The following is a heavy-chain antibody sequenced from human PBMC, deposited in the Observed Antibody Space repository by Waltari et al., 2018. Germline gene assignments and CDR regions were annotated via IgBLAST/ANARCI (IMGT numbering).Heavy chain of an antibody. J-gene: IGHJ4*02. D-gene: IGHD6-13*01. CDR2: IWYDGNNK. CDR1: GFTFSSYG. CDR3: ARGIADD. V-gene: IGHV3-33*01. Sequence: QVQLVESGGGVVQPGRSLSLSCKASGFTFSSYGMLWVRQARGKGVEWVARIWYDGNNKNYADSVGGRFTISRDNSKNTLYLQMNSLRVEDTAVYYCARGIADDWGQGTLVTVSS.